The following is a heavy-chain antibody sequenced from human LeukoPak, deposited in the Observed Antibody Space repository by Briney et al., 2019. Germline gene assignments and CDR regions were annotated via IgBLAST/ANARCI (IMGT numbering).Heavy chain of an antibody. CDR3: ARGTNYNDGSGFFGFYYFGF. CDR2: INSDGSVT. CDR1: EFAFINYW. J-gene: IGHJ4*02. Sequence: PGGSLRLSCAASEFAFINYWMHWVRQTPGKGLVWVSRINSDGSVTDYADSVKGRFTISRDNAKNTLYLQMNSLRVEDTAMYYCARGTNYNDGSGFFGFYYFGFWGQRTLVTVTS. D-gene: IGHD3-22*01. V-gene: IGHV3-74*01.